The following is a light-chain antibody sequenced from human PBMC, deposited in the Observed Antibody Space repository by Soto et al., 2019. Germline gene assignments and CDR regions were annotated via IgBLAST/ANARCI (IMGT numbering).Light chain of an antibody. CDR3: QHYDNSPYT. J-gene: IGKJ2*01. V-gene: IGKV3-20*01. Sequence: EVALTPSPGTLSLSPGARATLSCSASQSVSSNYVDWYQQKPGQAPRLLIFDTSTRATGIPDRFSGSGSGTDFILTISRLDTEDFAVYYCQHYDNSPYTFGQGTKLEIK. CDR2: DTS. CDR1: QSVSSNY.